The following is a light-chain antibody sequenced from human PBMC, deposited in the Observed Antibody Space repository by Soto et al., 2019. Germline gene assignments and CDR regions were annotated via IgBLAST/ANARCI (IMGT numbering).Light chain of an antibody. V-gene: IGLV2-14*01. CDR2: EVS. CDR3: SSYTTRTTLYV. CDR1: SSDVGSYNY. Sequence: SVLTQPACVSGSPGQSITISCTGTSSDVGSYNYVSWYQLHPGKAPKLMIYEVSNRPSGVSNRFSGSKSGDTASLTISGLQAEDEADYYCSSYTTRTTLYVFGTGTKVTVL. J-gene: IGLJ1*01.